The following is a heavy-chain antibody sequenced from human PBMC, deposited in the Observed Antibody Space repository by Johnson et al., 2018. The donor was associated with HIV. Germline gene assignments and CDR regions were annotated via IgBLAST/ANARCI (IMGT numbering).Heavy chain of an antibody. Sequence: VQLVESGGGLVQPGGSLRLSCAASGLTFSSYAMSWVRQAPGKGLEWVSSISGSGGSTYYADSVKGRFTISRDNSKNTLYLQMNSLRAEDTAVYYCAKDSFFYDSAFDIWGQGTMVTVSS. V-gene: IGHV3-23*04. J-gene: IGHJ3*02. D-gene: IGHD3-22*01. CDR2: ISGSGGST. CDR3: AKDSFFYDSAFDI. CDR1: GLTFSSYA.